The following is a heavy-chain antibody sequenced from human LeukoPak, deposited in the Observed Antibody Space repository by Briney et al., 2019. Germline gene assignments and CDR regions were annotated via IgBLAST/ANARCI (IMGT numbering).Heavy chain of an antibody. CDR1: GFTFSSYA. Sequence: GGSLRLSCAASGFTFSSYAMSWVRQAPGKGLEWVSAISGSGSTYYADSVKGRFTISRDNSKNTLYLQMNSLRAEDTAVYYCAKDDSAELEPPFGDYWGQGTLVTVSS. CDR2: ISGSGST. D-gene: IGHD1-1*01. CDR3: AKDDSAELEPPFGDY. V-gene: IGHV3-23*01. J-gene: IGHJ4*02.